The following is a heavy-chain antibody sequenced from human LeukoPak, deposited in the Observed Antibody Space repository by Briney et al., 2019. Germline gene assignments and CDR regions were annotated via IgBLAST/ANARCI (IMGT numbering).Heavy chain of an antibody. V-gene: IGHV4-34*01. Sequence: SETLSLTCAVYGGSFSGYHWSWIRQPPGKGLEWIGEINHSGSTNYNPSLKSRVTISVDTSKNQFSLKLSSVTAADTAVYYCARGDRNSSGYYYLFDYWGQGTLVTVSS. J-gene: IGHJ4*02. CDR3: ARGDRNSSGYYYLFDY. CDR1: GGSFSGYH. D-gene: IGHD3-22*01. CDR2: INHSGST.